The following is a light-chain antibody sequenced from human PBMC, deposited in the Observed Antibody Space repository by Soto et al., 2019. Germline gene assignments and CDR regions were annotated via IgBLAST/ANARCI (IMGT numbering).Light chain of an antibody. Sequence: QSVLTQPASVSGSPGQSIPIPCTGTSSDVGGYNYVYWYQQHPGKAPKLMIYDVSNRPSGVSNRFSGSKSGNTASLTISGLQAEDESDYYCSSYTSSSTLLYVFGTGTKLTVL. CDR1: SSDVGGYNY. J-gene: IGLJ1*01. CDR3: SSYTSSSTLLYV. CDR2: DVS. V-gene: IGLV2-14*01.